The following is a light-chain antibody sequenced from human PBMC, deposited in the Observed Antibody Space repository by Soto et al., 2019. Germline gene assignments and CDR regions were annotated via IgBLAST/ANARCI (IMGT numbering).Light chain of an antibody. Sequence: QSVLTQPPSVSGAPGQTITISCTGSSSNIGADFGVHWYQQLPGAAPKLVIFVNTNRPSGVPDRFSGSKSGTSASLAIPGLQAEDEADYYCQSYDRSLSGWVFGTGTKVTVL. CDR2: VNT. J-gene: IGLJ3*02. V-gene: IGLV1-40*01. CDR3: QSYDRSLSGWV. CDR1: SSNIGADFG.